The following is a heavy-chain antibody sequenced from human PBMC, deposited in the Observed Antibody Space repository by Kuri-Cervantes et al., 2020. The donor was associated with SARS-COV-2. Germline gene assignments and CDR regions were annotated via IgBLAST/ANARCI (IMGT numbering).Heavy chain of an antibody. J-gene: IGHJ3*02. CDR2: INPSGGST. D-gene: IGHD1-26*01. CDR3: ARDPGVGADNVDAFDI. Sequence: ASVKVSCKASGDTLSSYIVTWVRQAPGQGLEWMGIINPSGGSTSYAQKFQGRVTMTRDTSTSTVYMELSSLRSEDTAVYYCARDPGVGADNVDAFDIWGQGKMVNVSS. V-gene: IGHV1-46*01. CDR1: GDTLSSYI.